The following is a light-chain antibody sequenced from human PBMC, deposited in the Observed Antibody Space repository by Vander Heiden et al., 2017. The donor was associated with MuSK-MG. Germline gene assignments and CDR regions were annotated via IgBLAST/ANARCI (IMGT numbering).Light chain of an antibody. Sequence: QSVLTQPPSASGTPGQRVAISCSGSSSNIGSNSVYWYQQLPGTAPKLLIYTNNHRPSGVPDRFSGSKSGTTASLAISGLRPEEEADYYCAAWDDSLNALVFGGGTKLTVL. CDR1: SSNIGSNS. V-gene: IGLV1-47*02. CDR3: AAWDDSLNALV. J-gene: IGLJ2*01. CDR2: TNN.